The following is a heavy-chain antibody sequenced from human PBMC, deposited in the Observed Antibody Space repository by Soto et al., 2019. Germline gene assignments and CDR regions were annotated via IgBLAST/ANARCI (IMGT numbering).Heavy chain of an antibody. CDR1: GFTFSSYG. Sequence: QVQLVESGGGVVQPGRSLRLSCAASGFTFSSYGMHWVRQAPGKGLEWVAVISYDGSNKYYTDSVEGRFTISRDNSKNTLYLQVNSLRGEDTSVYYCAKELQRGVASLDYWGQGTLVTVFS. CDR2: ISYDGSNK. D-gene: IGHD3-10*01. V-gene: IGHV3-30*18. CDR3: AKELQRGVASLDY. J-gene: IGHJ4*02.